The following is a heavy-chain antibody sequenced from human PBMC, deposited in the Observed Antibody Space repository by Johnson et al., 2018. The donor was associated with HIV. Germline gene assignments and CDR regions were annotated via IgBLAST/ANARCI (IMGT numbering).Heavy chain of an antibody. CDR3: ARARVITFGGVIVRVCAFDI. V-gene: IGHV3-13*01. Sequence: VQLVESGGGLVQPGGSLRLSCAASGFTFSSYDMHWVRQATGNGLEWVSAIGTAGDTYYPGSVKGRFPISREHAKNSLYLQMNSLIAGDTAVYDCARARVITFGGVIVRVCAFDIWGQGTMVTVSS. D-gene: IGHD3-16*02. CDR1: GFTFSSYD. CDR2: IGTAGDT. J-gene: IGHJ3*02.